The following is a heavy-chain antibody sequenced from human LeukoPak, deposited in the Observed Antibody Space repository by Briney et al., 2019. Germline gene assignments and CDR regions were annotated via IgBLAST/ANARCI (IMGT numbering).Heavy chain of an antibody. J-gene: IGHJ4*02. D-gene: IGHD3-3*01. V-gene: IGHV4-4*07. CDR3: ASFYVFGSVHYSFDY. CDR2: IYTSGST. Sequence: SETLSLTCTVSGGSISSYYWSWIRQPAGKGLEWIGRIYTSGSTNYNPSLKSRVTMSVDTSKNQFSLKLSSVTAADTAVYYCASFYVFGSVHYSFDYWGQGTLVPVSS. CDR1: GGSISSYY.